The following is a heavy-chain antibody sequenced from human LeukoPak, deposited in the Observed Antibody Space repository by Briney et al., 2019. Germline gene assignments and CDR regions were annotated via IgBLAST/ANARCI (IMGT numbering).Heavy chain of an antibody. V-gene: IGHV4-4*02. D-gene: IGHD3-22*01. CDR2: MYLSGTT. CDR1: GDSINSLDL. J-gene: IGHJ4*02. Sequence: SETLSLTCTVSGDSINSLDLWSWVRQPPGKGLEWIGEMYLSGTTHSNPSVKSRVTISTDKSKNQFFLNLSSVTAADTAVYYCAGLVGRYSSGLYYYYFDYWGQGTLVTVSS. CDR3: AGLVGRYSSGLYYYYFDY.